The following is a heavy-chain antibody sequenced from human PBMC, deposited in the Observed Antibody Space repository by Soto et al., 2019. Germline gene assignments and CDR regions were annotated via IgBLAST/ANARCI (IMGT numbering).Heavy chain of an antibody. CDR2: IYPGDSET. CDR3: ARKKYFDWLPNDAFDI. Sequence: GESLKISCKGSEYRFISYWIGWVRQMPGKGLEWMGIIYPGDSETTYSPSFQGQVTISVDKSISTAYLQWSSLKASDTAIYYCARKKYFDWLPNDAFDIWGQGTMVAVSS. D-gene: IGHD3-9*01. CDR1: EYRFISYW. J-gene: IGHJ3*02. V-gene: IGHV5-51*01.